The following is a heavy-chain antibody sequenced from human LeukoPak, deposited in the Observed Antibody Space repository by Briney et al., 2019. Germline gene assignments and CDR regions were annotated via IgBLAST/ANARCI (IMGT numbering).Heavy chain of an antibody. J-gene: IGHJ5*02. Sequence: GASVKVSCKASVYTFTSYGISWVRQAPPPGLERMGWINGYNGNTKYAQKLQGRVTMTTDTSTSTAYMELSRLRSDDTAVYYCARDFRAAMVSDWFDPWGQGTLVTVSS. V-gene: IGHV1-18*01. CDR3: ARDFRAAMVSDWFDP. CDR1: VYTFTSYG. CDR2: INGYNGNT. D-gene: IGHD5-18*01.